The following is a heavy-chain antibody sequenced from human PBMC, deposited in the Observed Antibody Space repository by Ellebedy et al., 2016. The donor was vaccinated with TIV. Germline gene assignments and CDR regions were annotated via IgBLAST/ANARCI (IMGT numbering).Heavy chain of an antibody. CDR3: ARHSPRYSSGWYPYYFDY. CDR2: IYYSGST. J-gene: IGHJ4*02. D-gene: IGHD6-19*01. Sequence: SETLSLTCTVSGGSISSSSYYWGWIRQPPGKGLEWIGSIYYSGSTYYNPSLKSRVTISVDTSKNQFSLKLSSVTAADTAVYYCARHSPRYSSGWYPYYFDYWGQGTLVTVSS. V-gene: IGHV4-39*07. CDR1: GGSISSSSYY.